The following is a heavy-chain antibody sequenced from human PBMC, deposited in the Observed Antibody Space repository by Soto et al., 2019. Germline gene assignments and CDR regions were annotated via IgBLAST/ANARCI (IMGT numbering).Heavy chain of an antibody. CDR2: ISYDGSNK. CDR1: GFTFSSYA. CDR3: ARFGQGLSIDY. D-gene: IGHD6-19*01. J-gene: IGHJ4*02. V-gene: IGHV3-30-3*01. Sequence: QVQLVESGGGVVQPGRSLRLSCAASGFTFSSYAMHWVRQAPGKGLEWVAVISYDGSNKYYADSVKGRFTISRDNSKNTLYLQMNSLRAEDTAVYYCARFGQGLSIDYWGQGTLVNVSS.